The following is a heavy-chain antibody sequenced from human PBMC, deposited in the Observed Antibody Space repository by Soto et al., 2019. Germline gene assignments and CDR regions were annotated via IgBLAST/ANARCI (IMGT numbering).Heavy chain of an antibody. V-gene: IGHV3-30*18. J-gene: IGHJ4*02. CDR2: VSHDGRNT. CDR1: GFTFSDYA. D-gene: IGHD6-19*01. CDR3: AKGGRQWLVTSDFNY. Sequence: VQLVESWGGVVQPGRSLRLSCAASGFTFSDYAIHWVLQAPGKGLEWVAVVSHDGRNTHYADSVKGRFTISRDSSKNTVSLEMTSLRAEDTAVYYCAKGGRQWLVTSDFNYWGQGALVTVSS.